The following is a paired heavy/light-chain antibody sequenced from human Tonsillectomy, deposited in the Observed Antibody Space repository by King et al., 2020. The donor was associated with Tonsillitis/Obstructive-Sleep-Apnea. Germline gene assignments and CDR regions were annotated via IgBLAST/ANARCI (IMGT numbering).Light chain of an antibody. CDR3: HHYGRSPWT. CDR1: QSVGSTY. CDR2: GVS. J-gene: IGKJ1*01. V-gene: IGKV3-20*01. Sequence: EIVLTQSPGTLSLSPGERATLSCRASQSVGSTYLAWYQQRPGQAPRLLIYGVSSRATGIPDRFSGSGSGADFTLTISRLEPEDFAVYYCHHYGRSPWTVGQGTKVEIK.
Heavy chain of an antibody. CDR2: ISSKAYGGTA. CDR1: GFTFGDYA. D-gene: IGHD2-21*01. J-gene: IGHJ4*02. Sequence: EVQLVESGGGLVKPGRSLRLSCTSSGFTFGDYAMSWFRQAPGKGLEWVGFISSKAYGGTADYAASVKGRFTISRDDSKDIAYLQMNSLKTEDTAVYYCTRIPPQTRAYADRFPFDYWGQGTLVTVSS. V-gene: IGHV3-49*05. CDR3: TRIPPQTRAYADRFPFDY.